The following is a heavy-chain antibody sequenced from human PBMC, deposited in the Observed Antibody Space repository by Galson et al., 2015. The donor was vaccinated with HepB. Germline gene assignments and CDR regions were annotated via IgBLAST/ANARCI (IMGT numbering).Heavy chain of an antibody. CDR2: IYSAGDT. J-gene: IGHJ4*02. CDR3: ARGYSKSWFSGLGY. D-gene: IGHD1-26*01. Sequence: LRLSCAASGFIVSSNYISWVRQAPGKGLEWVSVIYSAGDTYYADSVRGRFTISRDNSKNTVYLQMNSLRAEDTAMYYCARGYSKSWFSGLGYWGQGTLVTVSS. V-gene: IGHV3-53*01. CDR1: GFIVSSNY.